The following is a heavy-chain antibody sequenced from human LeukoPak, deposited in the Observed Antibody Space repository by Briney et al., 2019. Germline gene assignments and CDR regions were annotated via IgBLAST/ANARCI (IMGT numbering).Heavy chain of an antibody. D-gene: IGHD3-10*01. CDR2: IKQDGSEK. J-gene: IGHJ4*02. V-gene: IGHV3-7*01. CDR3: ARTLWFGESQELFDY. Sequence: PGGSLRLSCAASGFTFSSYAMSWARQAPGKGLEWVANIKQDGSEKYYVDSVKGRFTISRDNAKNSLYLQMNSLRAEDTAVYYCARTLWFGESQELFDYWGQGTLVTVSS. CDR1: GFTFSSYA.